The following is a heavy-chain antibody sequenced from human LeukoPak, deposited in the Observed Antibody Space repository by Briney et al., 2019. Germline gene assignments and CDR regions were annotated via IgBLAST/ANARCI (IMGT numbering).Heavy chain of an antibody. D-gene: IGHD6-6*01. CDR2: ISAYNGNT. J-gene: IGHJ4*02. CDR1: GYTFTSYY. Sequence: ASVKVSCKASGYTFTSYYMHWVRQAPGQGLEWMGWISAYNGNTNYAQKLQGRVTMTTDTSTSTAYMELRSLRSDDTAVYYCARDSEYSSSYHAFDYWGQGTLVTVSS. V-gene: IGHV1-18*04. CDR3: ARDSEYSSSYHAFDY.